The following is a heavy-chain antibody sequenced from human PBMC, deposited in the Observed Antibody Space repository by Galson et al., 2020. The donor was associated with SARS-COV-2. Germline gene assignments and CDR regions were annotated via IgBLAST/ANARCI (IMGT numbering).Heavy chain of an antibody. Sequence: SCAASGFTFSSHWMHWVRQAPGKGLVWVSRIYSEGSSTSYADSVKGRFTISGDNAKNTLYLQMNSLRAEDTAVYYCARGDMGNDYFDYWGQGTLVTVSS. CDR2: IYSEGSST. D-gene: IGHD7-27*01. CDR1: GFTFSSHW. V-gene: IGHV3-74*01. CDR3: ARGDMGNDYFDY. J-gene: IGHJ4*02.